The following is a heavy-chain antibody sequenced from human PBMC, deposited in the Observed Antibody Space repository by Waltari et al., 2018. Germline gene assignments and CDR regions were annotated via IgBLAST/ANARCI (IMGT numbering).Heavy chain of an antibody. Sequence: QVQLQESGPGLVKPSETLSLTCTVSGGSISSPYWSWIRQPPGKGLEWIGYIYYSGSTNYNPSLKSRVTISVDTSKNQFSLKLSSVTAADTAVYYCARGSYYGPIHPWGQGTLVTVSS. CDR2: IYYSGST. J-gene: IGHJ5*02. CDR1: GGSISSPY. CDR3: ARGSYYGPIHP. V-gene: IGHV4-59*11. D-gene: IGHD1-26*01.